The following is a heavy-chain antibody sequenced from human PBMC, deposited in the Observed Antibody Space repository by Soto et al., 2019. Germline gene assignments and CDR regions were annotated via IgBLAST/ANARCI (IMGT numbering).Heavy chain of an antibody. D-gene: IGHD4-17*01. CDR3: ARHSFYGDYGREGPPDDY. V-gene: IGHV5-10-1*01. Sequence: LKISCKGSGYSFTIYWISWVRQMPGKGLEWMGRIDPSDSYTNYSPSFQGHVTISADKSISTAYLQWSSLKASDTAMYYCARHSFYGDYGREGPPDDYWGQGTLVTVSS. J-gene: IGHJ4*02. CDR1: GYSFTIYW. CDR2: IDPSDSYT.